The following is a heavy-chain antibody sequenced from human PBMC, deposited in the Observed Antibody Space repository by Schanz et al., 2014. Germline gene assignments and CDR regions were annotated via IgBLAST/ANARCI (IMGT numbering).Heavy chain of an antibody. CDR3: AKAADWPVTRFDP. CDR2: LSEGGGGT. J-gene: IGHJ5*02. V-gene: IGHV3-23*04. Sequence: EVQLVESGGGLVQPGGSLRLSCTASGFTFSSYSMNWVRQAPGKGPEWVSALSEGGGGTHYADSVRGRFTISSDSSKNTLYLQMSSLRADDTAVYYCAKAADWPVTRFDPWGQGTLVTVSS. CDR1: GFTFSSYS. D-gene: IGHD3-9*01.